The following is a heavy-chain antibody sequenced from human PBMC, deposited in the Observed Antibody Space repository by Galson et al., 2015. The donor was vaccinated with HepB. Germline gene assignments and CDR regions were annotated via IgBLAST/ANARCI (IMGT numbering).Heavy chain of an antibody. CDR1: GFTFSSYA. D-gene: IGHD3-16*02. V-gene: IGHV3-30*18. CDR3: AKEGYYDYIWGRYRHTRPFVF. Sequence: SLRLSCAASGFTFSSYAMHRVRQAPGKGLEWVAYISNDGSNKYYVDSVKGRFTISRDNSENTLYLQMNSLRAEDTAVYYCAKEGYYDYIWGRYRHTRPFVFWGQGTLVTVSS. J-gene: IGHJ4*02. CDR2: ISNDGSNK.